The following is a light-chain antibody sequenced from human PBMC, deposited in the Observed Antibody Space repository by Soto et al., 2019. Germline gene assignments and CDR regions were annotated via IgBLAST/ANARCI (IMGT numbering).Light chain of an antibody. CDR3: QEYSKWPLFT. CDR2: GAS. CDR1: QSVSSSY. V-gene: IGKV3-20*01. J-gene: IGKJ3*01. Sequence: EIVLTQSPGTLSLSPGERATRSCRASQSVSSSYLAWYQQKPGQAPRLLIYGASNRATGIPDRFSGSGSGTDFTLTISSLQSEDFAVYYCQEYSKWPLFTFGPGTRVDIK.